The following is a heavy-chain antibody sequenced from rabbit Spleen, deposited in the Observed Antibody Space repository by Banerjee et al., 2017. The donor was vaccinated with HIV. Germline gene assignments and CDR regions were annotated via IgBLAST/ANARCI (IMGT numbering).Heavy chain of an antibody. CDR1: GFSFGSNDY. D-gene: IGHD1-1*01. V-gene: IGHV1S45*01. CDR3: ARDLVGVIGWNFYL. J-gene: IGHJ4*01. CDR2: INAITGRA. Sequence: QQQLVESGGGLVQPEGSLTLTCTVSGFSFGSNDYMLSARQAPGRGLEWIACINAITGRAVYATWAKGRFTFSKTSSTTVTLRMTSLTAADRATYFCARDLVGVIGWNFYLWGQGTLVTVS.